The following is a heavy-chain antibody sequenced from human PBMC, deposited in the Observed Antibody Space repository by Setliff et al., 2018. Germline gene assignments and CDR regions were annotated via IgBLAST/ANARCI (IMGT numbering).Heavy chain of an antibody. CDR2: IYYSGST. Sequence: SETLSLTCTVSGGSISSSSYYWGWIRQPPGKGLEWIGSIYYSGSTYYNPSLKSRVTISVDTSKNQFSLKLSSVTAADTAVYYCARRHCSGGSCYWLDPWGQGTLVTVSS. D-gene: IGHD2-15*01. CDR3: ARRHCSGGSCYWLDP. J-gene: IGHJ5*02. V-gene: IGHV4-39*01. CDR1: GGSISSSSYY.